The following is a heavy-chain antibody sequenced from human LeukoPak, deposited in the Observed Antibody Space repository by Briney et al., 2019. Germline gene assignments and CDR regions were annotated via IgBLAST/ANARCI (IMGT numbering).Heavy chain of an antibody. J-gene: IGHJ3*02. CDR1: GFTFSSYA. Sequence: GGSLRLSCAASGFTFSSYAMHWVRQAPGKGLEYVSAISSNGGSTYYANSVKGRFTISRDNSKNTLYLQMGSLRAEDMAVYYCARPLAGELAGAFDIWGQGTMVTVSS. CDR2: ISSNGGST. CDR3: ARPLAGELAGAFDI. V-gene: IGHV3-64*01. D-gene: IGHD1-1*01.